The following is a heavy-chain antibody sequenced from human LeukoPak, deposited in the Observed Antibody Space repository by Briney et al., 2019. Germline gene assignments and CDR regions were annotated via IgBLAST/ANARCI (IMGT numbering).Heavy chain of an antibody. V-gene: IGHV1-18*01. CDR2: ISAYNGNT. D-gene: IGHD1-26*01. CDR1: GYTFTSYG. J-gene: IGHJ5*02. Sequence: ASVKVSCKASGYTFTSYGISWVRQAPGQGLEWMGWISAYNGNTNYAQKLQGRVTMTTDTSTSTAYMELRSLRSDDTAVYYCARARIIVGATKGWFDPWGQGTLVTVSS. CDR3: ARARIIVGATKGWFDP.